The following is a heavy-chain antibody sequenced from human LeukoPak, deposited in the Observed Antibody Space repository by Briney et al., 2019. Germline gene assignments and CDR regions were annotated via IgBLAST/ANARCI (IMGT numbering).Heavy chain of an antibody. J-gene: IGHJ4*03. D-gene: IGHD6-13*01. Sequence: GGSLRLSCAASGFTFTNYAMGWVRQAPTEGLEWVSAFSGSGDYTDYADSVKGRFTISRDNSKNTLYLQMNSLRAEDTAIYYCAKRSSSLSGHFDYWGHGTLVTVSA. CDR3: AKRSSSLSGHFDY. CDR2: FSGSGDYT. CDR1: GFTFTNYA. V-gene: IGHV3-23*01.